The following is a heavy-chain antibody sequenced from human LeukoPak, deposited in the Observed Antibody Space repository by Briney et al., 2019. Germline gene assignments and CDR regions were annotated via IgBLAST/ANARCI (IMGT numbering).Heavy chain of an antibody. CDR1: GVKFGDYW. V-gene: IGHV3-74*01. Sequence: PVGSLRGYCAATGVKFGDYWMHGVRQVPGKGLVWVSRISSDETSSSYGDSVKGRFTISRDNAKSTLFLQMYSLRVEDTAVYYCARGSEYTSSTNYYFDYWGQGTLVTVSS. CDR3: ARGSEYTSSTNYYFDY. CDR2: ISSDETSS. J-gene: IGHJ4*02. D-gene: IGHD6-6*01.